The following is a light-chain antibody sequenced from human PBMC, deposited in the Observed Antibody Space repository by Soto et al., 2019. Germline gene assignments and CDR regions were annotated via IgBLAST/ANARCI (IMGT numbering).Light chain of an antibody. CDR2: DAS. Sequence: DIQMTPSPSTLSASVGDSVSINCRASQSISAWLAWYQQKPGKAPKFLIYDASNLESGVPSRFSGSGSGTEFTLTISSLQPDDFATYYCQQYSSYWTFGQGTKVDI. J-gene: IGKJ1*01. CDR3: QQYSSYWT. V-gene: IGKV1-5*01. CDR1: QSISAW.